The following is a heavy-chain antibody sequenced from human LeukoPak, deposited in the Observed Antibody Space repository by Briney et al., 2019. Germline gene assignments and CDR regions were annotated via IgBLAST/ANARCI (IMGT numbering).Heavy chain of an antibody. CDR2: ISAYNGNT. J-gene: IGHJ4*02. CDR3: ASWRVRGIFDY. Sequence: ASVKVSCKASGYTFTSYGISWVRQAPGQGLEWMGWISAYNGNTNYAQKLQGRVTMTTDTSTSTAYMELRSLRSDDAAVYYCASWRVRGIFDYWGQGTLVTVSS. D-gene: IGHD3-10*01. CDR1: GYTFTSYG. V-gene: IGHV1-18*01.